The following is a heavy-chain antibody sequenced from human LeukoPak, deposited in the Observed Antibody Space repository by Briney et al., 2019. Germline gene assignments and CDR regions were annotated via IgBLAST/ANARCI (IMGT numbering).Heavy chain of an antibody. CDR3: ASGPGYSSSWVDAFDI. V-gene: IGHV4-38-2*02. J-gene: IGHJ3*02. CDR2: IYHSGST. CDR1: GYSISSGYY. Sequence: SETLYLTCTVSGYSISSGYYWGWIRQPPGKGLEWIGSIYHSGSTYYNPSLKSRVTISVDTSKNQFSLKLSSVTAADTAVYYCASGPGYSSSWVDAFDIWGQGTMVTVSS. D-gene: IGHD6-13*01.